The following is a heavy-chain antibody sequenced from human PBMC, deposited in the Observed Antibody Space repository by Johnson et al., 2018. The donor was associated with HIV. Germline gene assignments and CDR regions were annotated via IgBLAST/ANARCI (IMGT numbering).Heavy chain of an antibody. CDR2: LHWNGGST. J-gene: IGHJ3*02. V-gene: IGHV3-20*04. CDR3: ARDLVDAVIVVFGAFDI. D-gene: IGHD3-22*01. CDR1: GFTFDDYG. Sequence: VQLVESGGGLVQPGGSLRLSCVASGFTFDDYGMSWVRQAPGKGLEWVSGLHWNGGSTGYAESVKGRFTISRDNAKNSLYLQMNSLRAEDTALYYCARDLVDAVIVVFGAFDIWGQGTMVTVSS.